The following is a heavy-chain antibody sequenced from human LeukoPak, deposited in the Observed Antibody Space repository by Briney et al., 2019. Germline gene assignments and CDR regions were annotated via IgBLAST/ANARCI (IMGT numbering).Heavy chain of an antibody. Sequence: SETLSLTCTVSGGSISSYYWSWIRQPPGKGLEWIGEINHSGSTNYNPSLKSRVTISVDTSKNQFSLKLSSVTAAGTAVYYCARDRGSGSYNLYYFDYWGQGTLVTVSS. D-gene: IGHD1-26*01. CDR2: INHSGST. CDR3: ARDRGSGSYNLYYFDY. CDR1: GGSISSYY. V-gene: IGHV4-34*01. J-gene: IGHJ4*02.